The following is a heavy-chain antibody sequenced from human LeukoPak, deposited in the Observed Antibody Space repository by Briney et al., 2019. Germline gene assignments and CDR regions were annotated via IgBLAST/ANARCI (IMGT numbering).Heavy chain of an antibody. CDR3: ARLPIITMILDY. J-gene: IGHJ4*02. V-gene: IGHV4-39*01. CDR2: IYYSGST. CDR1: GGSISSSSYY. D-gene: IGHD3-22*01. Sequence: PSETLSLTCTVSGGSISSSSYYWGWIRQPPGKGLEWIGSIYYSGSTYYNPSLKSRVTISVDTSKNQFSLKLSSVTAADTAVSYCARLPIITMILDYWGQGTLVTVSS.